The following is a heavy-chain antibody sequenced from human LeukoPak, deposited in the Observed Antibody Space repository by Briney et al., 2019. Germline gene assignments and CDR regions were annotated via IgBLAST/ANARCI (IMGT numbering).Heavy chain of an antibody. D-gene: IGHD3-22*01. CDR1: GFTFSSYS. Sequence: GGSLRLSCAASGFTFSSYSMNWVRQAPGKGLEWVSSISSSSSYIYYADSVKGRFTISRDNAKNSLYLQMNSLRAEDTAVYYCARGETYYYDSSGYYYTSHFDYWGQGTLVTVSS. CDR3: ARGETYYYDSSGYYYTSHFDY. J-gene: IGHJ4*02. CDR2: ISSSSSYI. V-gene: IGHV3-21*01.